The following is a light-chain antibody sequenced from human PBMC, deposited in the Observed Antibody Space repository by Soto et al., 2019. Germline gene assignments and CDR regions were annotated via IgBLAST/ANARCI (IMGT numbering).Light chain of an antibody. Sequence: QSVLTQPASVSGSPGQSITISCTGTSSDVGGYNYASWYQRHPGKAPKLMIYDVSNRPSGVSNRFSGSKSGNTASLTISGLQAEVEADYYCSSYTSSSTRVFGTGTKVTVL. CDR3: SSYTSSSTRV. CDR2: DVS. J-gene: IGLJ1*01. CDR1: SSDVGGYNY. V-gene: IGLV2-14*01.